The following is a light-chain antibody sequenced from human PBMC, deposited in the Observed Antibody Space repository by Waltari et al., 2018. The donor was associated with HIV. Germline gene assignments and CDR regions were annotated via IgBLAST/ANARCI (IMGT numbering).Light chain of an antibody. CDR3: QTWGAGIVV. Sequence: QLVLTQSPSASASLGASVTLTCTLISAHSIYAIAWHQQQPEQGPRYLMKLNSDGSHRKGDGIPERFSGSASGAERYLTISNVQSEDEGTYYCQTWGAGIVVFGGGTRLSVL. V-gene: IGLV4-69*01. J-gene: IGLJ2*01. CDR2: LNSDGSH. CDR1: SAHSIYA.